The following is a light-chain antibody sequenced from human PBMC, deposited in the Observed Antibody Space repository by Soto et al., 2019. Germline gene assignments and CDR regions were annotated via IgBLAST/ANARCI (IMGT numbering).Light chain of an antibody. J-gene: IGKJ1*01. Sequence: IQXXHSXSTLXXSVLYXXXITCLASQSISSWLAWYQQKPGKAPKLLIYKASTLKSGVPSRFSGSGSGTEFTLTISSLQPDDFATYYCQHYNSYSEAFGQGTKVDIK. V-gene: IGKV1-5*03. CDR1: QSISSW. CDR2: KAS. CDR3: QHYNSYSEA.